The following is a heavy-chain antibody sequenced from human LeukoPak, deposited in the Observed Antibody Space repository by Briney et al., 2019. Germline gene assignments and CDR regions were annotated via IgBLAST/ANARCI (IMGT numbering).Heavy chain of an antibody. CDR1: GGTFSSYA. Sequence: SVKVSCKASGGTFSSYAISWVRQAPGQGLEWMGRIIPILGIANYAQKFQGRVTITADKSTSTAYMELSSLRSEDTAVYYCAKNYDILTGQYYFDYWGQGTLVTVSS. CDR3: AKNYDILTGQYYFDY. D-gene: IGHD3-9*01. V-gene: IGHV1-69*04. J-gene: IGHJ4*02. CDR2: IIPILGIA.